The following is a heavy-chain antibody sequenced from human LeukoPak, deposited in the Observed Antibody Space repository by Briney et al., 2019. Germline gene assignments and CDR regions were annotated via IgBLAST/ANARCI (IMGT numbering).Heavy chain of an antibody. J-gene: IGHJ3*02. Sequence: PSETLSLTCTVSGGYISSHYWSWIRQPPGKGLEWIGHIYYSGSTNYNPSLKSRVTISVDTSKNQFSLKLSSVTAADTAVYYCAREGYCSSTSCYDAFDIWGQGTMVTVSS. CDR1: GGYISSHY. D-gene: IGHD2-2*01. V-gene: IGHV4-59*11. CDR2: IYYSGST. CDR3: AREGYCSSTSCYDAFDI.